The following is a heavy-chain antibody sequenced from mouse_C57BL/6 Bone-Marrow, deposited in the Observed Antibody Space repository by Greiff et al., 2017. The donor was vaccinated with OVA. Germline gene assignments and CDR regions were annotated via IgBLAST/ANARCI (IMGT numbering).Heavy chain of an antibody. CDR3: TAPWVLYYAMDY. Sequence: EVKLMESGGGLVQPGGSMKLSCVASGFTFSNYWMNWVRQSPEKGLEWVAQIRLKSDNYATHYAESVKGRFTISRDDSKSSVYLQMNNLRAEDTGIYYCTAPWVLYYAMDYWGQGTSVTVSS. CDR1: GFTFSNYW. J-gene: IGHJ4*01. V-gene: IGHV6-3*01. D-gene: IGHD4-1*01. CDR2: IRLKSDNYAT.